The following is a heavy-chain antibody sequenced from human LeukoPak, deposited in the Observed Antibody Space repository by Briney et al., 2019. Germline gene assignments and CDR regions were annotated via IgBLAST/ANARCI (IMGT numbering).Heavy chain of an antibody. Sequence: GGSLRLSCAASGFTFSSYWMSWVRQAPGKGLEWVSTIGADGTTTYYADSVKGRFTISRDNSKSTLYLQMNSLRAEDTAIYYCAKDRKYNWNDLFEAFDIWGQGTMVTVSS. CDR2: IGADGTTT. V-gene: IGHV3-23*01. D-gene: IGHD1-20*01. J-gene: IGHJ3*02. CDR1: GFTFSSYW. CDR3: AKDRKYNWNDLFEAFDI.